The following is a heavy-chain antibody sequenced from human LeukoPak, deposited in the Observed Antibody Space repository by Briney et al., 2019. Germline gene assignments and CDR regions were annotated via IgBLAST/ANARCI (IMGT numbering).Heavy chain of an antibody. V-gene: IGHV3-9*01. Sequence: PGGSLRLSCAASGFTFDYYAMHWVRQAPGKGLEGVSGNSWNSGSKGYADSVKGRFTISRDNAKNSLYLQMNSLRAEDTALYYCAKDSRGYYGSGSWMGYWGQGTLVTVSS. D-gene: IGHD3-10*01. CDR2: NSWNSGSK. CDR3: AKDSRGYYGSGSWMGY. J-gene: IGHJ4*02. CDR1: GFTFDYYA.